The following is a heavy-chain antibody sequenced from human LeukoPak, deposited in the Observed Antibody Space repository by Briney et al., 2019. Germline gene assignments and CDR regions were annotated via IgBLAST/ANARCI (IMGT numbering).Heavy chain of an antibody. CDR2: IRYDGSNK. CDR3: AKEGHYYDSSGYYRYFDY. V-gene: IGHV3-30*02. J-gene: IGHJ4*02. CDR1: GFTFSSYG. Sequence: GGSLRLSCAASGFTFSSYGMHWVRQAPGKGLEWVAFIRYDGSNKYYADSVKGRFTISRDNSKNTLYLQMNSLRAEDTAVYYCAKEGHYYDSSGYYRYFDYWGQGTLVTVSS. D-gene: IGHD3-22*01.